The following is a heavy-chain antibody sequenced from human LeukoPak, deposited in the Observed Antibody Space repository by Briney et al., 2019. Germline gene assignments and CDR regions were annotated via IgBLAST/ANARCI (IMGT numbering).Heavy chain of an antibody. D-gene: IGHD3-10*01. Sequence: ASVKVSCKASGYTFTSYHIAWVRQAPGRGLEWMGWISAYNGIPKYAENLQGRVTMTIDTSTSTAYMELRGLRSDDTAVYYCARDHSGFHFDYWGQGTLVTVSS. CDR3: ARDHSGFHFDY. J-gene: IGHJ4*02. V-gene: IGHV1-18*01. CDR2: ISAYNGIP. CDR1: GYTFTSYH.